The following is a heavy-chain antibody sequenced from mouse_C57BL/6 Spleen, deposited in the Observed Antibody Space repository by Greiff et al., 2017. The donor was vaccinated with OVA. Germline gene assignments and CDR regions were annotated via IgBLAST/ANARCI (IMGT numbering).Heavy chain of an antibody. CDR2: IDPGDGDT. CDR1: GFTIKDYY. J-gene: IGHJ3*01. D-gene: IGHD2-1*01. CDR3: ARWGAMVNPSPFAY. Sequence: EVQLQQSGAELVKPGASVKLSCTASGFTIKDYYMHWVKQRTEQGLEWIGRIDPGDGDTKYAQKFQGKATITADTSSNTAYLQLSSLTSEDTAVYYCARWGAMVNPSPFAYWGQGTLVTVSA. V-gene: IGHV14-2*01.